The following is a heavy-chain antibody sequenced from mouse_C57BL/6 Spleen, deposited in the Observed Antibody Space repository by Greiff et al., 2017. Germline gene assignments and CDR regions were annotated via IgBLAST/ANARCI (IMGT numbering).Heavy chain of an antibody. V-gene: IGHV1-69*01. CDR3: ARGGYYGYFDV. CDR1: GYTFTSYW. Sequence: QVQLQQSGAELVMPGASVKLSCKASGYTFTSYWMHWVKQRPGQGLEWIGEIDPSDSYTNYNQKFKGKSTLTVDKSSSTAYMQLSSLTSEDSAVYYCARGGYYGYFDVWGTGTTVTVSS. CDR2: IDPSDSYT. D-gene: IGHD2-2*01. J-gene: IGHJ1*03.